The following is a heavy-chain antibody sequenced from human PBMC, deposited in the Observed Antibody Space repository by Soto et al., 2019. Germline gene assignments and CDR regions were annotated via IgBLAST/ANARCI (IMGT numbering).Heavy chain of an antibody. CDR3: ARGLGYCSTKTCSEDWFDP. D-gene: IGHD2-2*01. CDR1: GGSISSGDYS. CDR2: IYHSGPT. Sequence: PSETLSLTCAVSGGSISSGDYSWSWIRQPRGKGLEWIGYIYHSGPTWYNPSLKSRVTISVDRSKNQFSLRLHSVTAADTAIYYCARGLGYCSTKTCSEDWFDPWGQGTPVNV. V-gene: IGHV4-30-2*01. J-gene: IGHJ5*02.